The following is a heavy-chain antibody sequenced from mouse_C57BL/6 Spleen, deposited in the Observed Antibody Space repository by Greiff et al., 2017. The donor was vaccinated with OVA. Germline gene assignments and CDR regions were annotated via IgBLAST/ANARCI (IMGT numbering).Heavy chain of an antibody. CDR2: ISYDGSN. D-gene: IGHD2-4*01. V-gene: IGHV3-6*01. J-gene: IGHJ3*01. CDR3: AREGDRYYDYGGFAY. Sequence: EVKLQESGPGLVKPSQSLSLTCSVTGYSITSGYYWNWIRQFPGNKLEWMGYISYDGSNNYNPSLKNRISITRDTSKNQFFLKLNSVTTEDTATYYCAREGDRYYDYGGFAYWGQGTLVTVSA. CDR1: GYSITSGYY.